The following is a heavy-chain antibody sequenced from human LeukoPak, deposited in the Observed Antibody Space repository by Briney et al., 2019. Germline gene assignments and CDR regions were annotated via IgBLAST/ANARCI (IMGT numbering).Heavy chain of an antibody. V-gene: IGHV4-59*12. D-gene: IGHD6-13*01. CDR3: VAQLVRGRFDP. CDR1: GGSISSYY. J-gene: IGHJ5*02. CDR2: IYYSGST. Sequence: SETQSLTCTVSGGSISSYYWSWIRQPPGMGLEWIGYIYYSGSTNYNPSLKSRVTMSVDTSKNQFSLKLNSVTAADTAVYYCVAQLVRGRFDPWGQGTLVTVSS.